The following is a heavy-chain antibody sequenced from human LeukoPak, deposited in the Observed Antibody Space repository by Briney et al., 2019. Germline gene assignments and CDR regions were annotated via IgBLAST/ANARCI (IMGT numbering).Heavy chain of an antibody. CDR1: GYSISSGFY. CDR3: ARHGHDFTLDY. Sequence: SETLSLTCAVSGYSISSGFYWGCIRQPPGKGLEWIGSIYHSGSTYYNPSLKSRVTISVETSKNQFSLKLSSVTAADTAVYYCARHGHDFTLDYWGQGTLVTVSS. CDR2: IYHSGST. J-gene: IGHJ4*02. V-gene: IGHV4-38-2*01. D-gene: IGHD3-3*01.